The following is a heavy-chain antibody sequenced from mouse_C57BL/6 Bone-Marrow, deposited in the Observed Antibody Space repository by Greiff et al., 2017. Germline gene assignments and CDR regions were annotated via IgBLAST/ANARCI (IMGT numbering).Heavy chain of an antibody. CDR1: GYTFTSYD. D-gene: IGHD1-1*01. CDR3: ARDYGSSYWYFDV. Sequence: QVQLKESGPELVKPGASVKLSCKASGYTFTSYDINWVKQRPGQGLEWIGWIYPRDGSTKYNEKFKGNATLTVDTSSSTAYMDLHSLTSEDSAVYFCARDYGSSYWYFDVWGTGTAVTVSS. CDR2: IYPRDGST. V-gene: IGHV1-85*01. J-gene: IGHJ1*03.